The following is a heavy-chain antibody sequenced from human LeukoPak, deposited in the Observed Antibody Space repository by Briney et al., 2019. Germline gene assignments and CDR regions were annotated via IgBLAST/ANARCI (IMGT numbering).Heavy chain of an antibody. CDR1: GYTFTNYN. CDR2: ISADSGNT. J-gene: IGHJ4*02. D-gene: IGHD4-23*01. V-gene: IGHV1-18*01. Sequence: ASVKVSCKALGYTFTNYNITWVRQAPGQGLEWMGWISADSGNTKYAQKLQGRVTMTTDTSTTTAYMEVRSLRSDDTAVYYCARVAHGGDFFDYWGQGTLVTVSS. CDR3: ARVAHGGDFFDY.